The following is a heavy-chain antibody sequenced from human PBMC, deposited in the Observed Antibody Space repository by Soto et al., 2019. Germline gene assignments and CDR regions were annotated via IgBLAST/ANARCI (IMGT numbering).Heavy chain of an antibody. CDR1: GFTFSSYA. D-gene: IGHD1-26*01. J-gene: IGHJ2*01. Sequence: PGGSLRLSCAASGFTFSSYAMHWVRQAPGKGLEWVAVISYDGSNKYYADSVKGRFTISRDNSKNTLYLQMNSLRAEDTAVYYCARDLFPATGVSGSYKGVARGWYFDLWGRGTLVTVSS. CDR3: ARDLFPATGVSGSYKGVARGWYFDL. V-gene: IGHV3-30-3*01. CDR2: ISYDGSNK.